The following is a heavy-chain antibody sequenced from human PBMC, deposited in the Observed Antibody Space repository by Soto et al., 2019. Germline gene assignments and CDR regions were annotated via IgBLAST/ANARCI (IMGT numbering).Heavy chain of an antibody. D-gene: IGHD2-8*02. CDR2: IVVGSGNT. J-gene: IGHJ6*03. V-gene: IGHV1-58*01. Sequence: ASVKVSCKASGFTFTSSAVQWVRQARGQRLEWIGWIVVGSGNTNYAQKFQERVTITRDMSTSTAYMELSSLRSEDTAVYYCARDGGVEQGTGVSYAYYYYMDVWGKGTTVTVSS. CDR3: ARDGGVEQGTGVSYAYYYYMDV. CDR1: GFTFTSSA.